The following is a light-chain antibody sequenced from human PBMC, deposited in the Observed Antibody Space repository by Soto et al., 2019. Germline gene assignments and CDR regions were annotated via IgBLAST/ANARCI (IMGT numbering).Light chain of an antibody. J-gene: IGKJ1*01. V-gene: IGKV1-5*01. CDR1: QSISSW. Sequence: DIHRTQSPSTLSASVGDRVTITCRASQSISSWLAWYQQKPGKAPKLLIYDASSLESGVPSRFSGSGSGTEFTLTISSLQPDDFATYYCQQYNSPWTFGQGTKVDIK. CDR3: QQYNSPWT. CDR2: DAS.